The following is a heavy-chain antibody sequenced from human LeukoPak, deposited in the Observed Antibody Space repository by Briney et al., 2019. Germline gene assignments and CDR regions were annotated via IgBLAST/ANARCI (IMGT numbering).Heavy chain of an antibody. J-gene: IGHJ4*02. V-gene: IGHV4-34*01. CDR1: GGSFSGYY. CDR2: INHSGST. D-gene: IGHD3-22*01. Sequence: SDTLSLTCAVYGGSFSGYYWSWIRQPPGKGLEWIGEINHSGSTNYNPSLKSRVTISVDTSKTQFSLKLSSVTAADTAVYYCARGSANYYDSSGYYPFDYWGQGTLVTVSS. CDR3: ARGSANYYDSSGYYPFDY.